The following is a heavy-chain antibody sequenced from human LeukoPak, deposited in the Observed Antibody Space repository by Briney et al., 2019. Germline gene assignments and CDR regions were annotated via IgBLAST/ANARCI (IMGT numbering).Heavy chain of an antibody. CDR1: VYSFGNRS. J-gene: IGHJ3*02. CDR3: ARNLLEMTSPPRSDAFDI. Sequence: GESLKFSSKGSVYSFGNRSSAWLGQMPGKGLKWMGIIYPGDSATRYSPSFQGHVPISADKSNSTAYLQWSSLKASDTAMYYCARNLLEMTSPPRSDAFDIWGQGTMVTVSS. V-gene: IGHV5-51*01. D-gene: IGHD5-24*01. CDR2: IYPGDSAT.